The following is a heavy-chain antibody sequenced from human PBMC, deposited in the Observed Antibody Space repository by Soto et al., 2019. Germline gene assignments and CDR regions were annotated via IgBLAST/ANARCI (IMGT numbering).Heavy chain of an antibody. Sequence: PSETLSLTCAVYGGSFSGYYWSWIRQPPGKGLEWIGEINHSGSTNYNPSLKSRVTISVDTSKNQFSLKLSSVTAADTAVYYCATLPLLDYWGQGNLVTVSA. CDR3: ATLPLLDY. CDR2: INHSGST. J-gene: IGHJ4*02. V-gene: IGHV4-34*01. CDR1: GGSFSGYY.